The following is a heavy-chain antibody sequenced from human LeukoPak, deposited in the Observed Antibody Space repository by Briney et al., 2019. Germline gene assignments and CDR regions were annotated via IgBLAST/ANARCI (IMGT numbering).Heavy chain of an antibody. CDR1: GGSISSGGYY. J-gene: IGHJ4*02. V-gene: IGHV4-31*03. D-gene: IGHD3-16*01. Sequence: SETLSLTCTVSGGSISSGGYYWSWIRQHPGKGPEWIGYIYYSGSTYYNPSLKSRVTISVDTSKNQFSLKLSSVTAADTAVYYCASITPRGESSGFDYWGQGTLVTVSS. CDR2: IYYSGST. CDR3: ASITPRGESSGFDY.